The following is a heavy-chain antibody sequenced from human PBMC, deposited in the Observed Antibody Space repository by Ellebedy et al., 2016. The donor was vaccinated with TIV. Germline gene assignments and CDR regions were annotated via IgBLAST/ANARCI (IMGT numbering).Heavy chain of an antibody. J-gene: IGHJ4*02. CDR1: GGTFSSYA. D-gene: IGHD5-12*01. CDR2: ISAYNGNT. Sequence: ASVKVSCXASGGTFSSYAISWVRQAPGQGLEWMGWISAYNGNTNYAQKLQGRVTMTTDTSTSTAYMELSSLRSEDTAVYYCARGGYSGYDYGTSFDYWGQGTLVTVSS. CDR3: ARGGYSGYDYGTSFDY. V-gene: IGHV1-18*01.